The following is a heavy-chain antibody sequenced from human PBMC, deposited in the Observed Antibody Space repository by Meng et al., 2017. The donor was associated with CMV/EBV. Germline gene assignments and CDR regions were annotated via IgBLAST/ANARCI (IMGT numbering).Heavy chain of an antibody. Sequence: ASVKVSCKASGYTFTGYYMHWVRQAPGQGLEWMGWISGYNANTKYAQKFQGRVTMTTDTSTSTAYMELRSLRSDVTAVYYCARGRLTGTTLYYGMDVWGQGTTVTVSS. J-gene: IGHJ6*02. CDR1: GYTFTGYY. D-gene: IGHD1/OR15-1a*01. CDR3: ARGRLTGTTLYYGMDV. V-gene: IGHV1-18*04. CDR2: ISGYNANT.